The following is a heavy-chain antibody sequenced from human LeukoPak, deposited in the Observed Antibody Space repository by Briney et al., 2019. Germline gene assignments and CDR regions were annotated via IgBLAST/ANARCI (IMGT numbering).Heavy chain of an antibody. V-gene: IGHV3-48*03. Sequence: GGSLRLSCAAPGFTFSSYEMNWVRQAPGKGLEWVSYISSSGRTIKYADFVKGRFTISRDNAKNSLYLQMNSLRAEDTAVYYFARDGAGGAVDYWGQGTLVTVSS. CDR1: GFTFSSYE. CDR3: ARDGAGGAVDY. J-gene: IGHJ4*02. CDR2: ISSSGRTI. D-gene: IGHD3-10*01.